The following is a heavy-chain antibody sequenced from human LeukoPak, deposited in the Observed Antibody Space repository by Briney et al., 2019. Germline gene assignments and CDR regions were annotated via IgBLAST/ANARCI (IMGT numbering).Heavy chain of an antibody. J-gene: IGHJ6*03. CDR3: ARAGPVLRYFDWLQKGYYYYYMDV. CDR1: GGTFSSYA. D-gene: IGHD3-9*01. V-gene: IGHV1-69*05. CDR2: IIPIFGTA. Sequence: SVKVSCKASGGTFSSYAISWVRQAPGQGLEWMGGIIPIFGTANYAQKFQGRVTITTDESTSTAYMELSSLRSEDTAVYYCARAGPVLRYFDWLQKGYYYYYMDVRGKGTTVTVSS.